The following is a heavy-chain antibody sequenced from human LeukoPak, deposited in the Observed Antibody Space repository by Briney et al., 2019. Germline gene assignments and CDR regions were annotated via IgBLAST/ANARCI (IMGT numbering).Heavy chain of an antibody. CDR3: ARSEWIQLWLVAFDI. CDR2: IYPGDSDT. Sequence: GESLKISCKGSGYSFTSYWIGWVRQMPGKGLEWMGIIYPGDSDTRYSPSFQGQVTISADKSISTAYLQWSSLKASDTAMYYCARSEWIQLWLVAFDIWGQGTMVTVSS. CDR1: GYSFTSYW. D-gene: IGHD5-18*01. J-gene: IGHJ3*02. V-gene: IGHV5-51*01.